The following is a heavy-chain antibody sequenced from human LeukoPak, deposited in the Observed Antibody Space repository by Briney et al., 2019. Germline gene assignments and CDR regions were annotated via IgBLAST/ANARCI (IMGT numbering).Heavy chain of an antibody. Sequence: GGSLRLSCAASGFTFSNYDMSWVRQAPGKGLEWVSSISDSGGSTYYADSVKGRFTIPRDNSKNTLYLQMTNLRAADTAVYYCAKDLSRAVAADWFDPWDQGSLVTVSS. CDR2: ISDSGGST. CDR3: AKDLSRAVAADWFDP. V-gene: IGHV3-23*01. CDR1: GFTFSNYD. J-gene: IGHJ5*02. D-gene: IGHD6-19*01.